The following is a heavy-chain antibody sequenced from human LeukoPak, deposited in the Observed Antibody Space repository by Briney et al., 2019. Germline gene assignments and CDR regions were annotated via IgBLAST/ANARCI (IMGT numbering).Heavy chain of an antibody. V-gene: IGHV3-48*02. CDR1: GFTFSTYN. Sequence: PGGSLRLSCAASGFTFSTYNMNWVRQAPGKGLEWVSYISSSSSNIKYAESVKGRLTISRDNDNNSLYLQMNSLRDEDTAVYYCARDTTAWVYWGQGTLVTVSS. D-gene: IGHD4-17*01. CDR3: ARDTTAWVY. J-gene: IGHJ4*02. CDR2: ISSSSSNI.